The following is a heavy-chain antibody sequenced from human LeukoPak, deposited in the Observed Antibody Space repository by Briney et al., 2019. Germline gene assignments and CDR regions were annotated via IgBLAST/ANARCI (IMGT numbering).Heavy chain of an antibody. D-gene: IGHD3-10*01. J-gene: IGHJ4*02. CDR2: IIPILGIA. CDR3: ARTVRGVIIGDDY. V-gene: IGHV1-69*04. CDR1: GGTFSSYA. Sequence: ASVKVSCKASGGTFSSYAISWVRQAPGQGLEWVGRIIPILGIANYAQKFQGRVTITEDKSTSTAYMELSSLRSEDTAVYYCARTVRGVIIGDDYWGQGTLVTVSS.